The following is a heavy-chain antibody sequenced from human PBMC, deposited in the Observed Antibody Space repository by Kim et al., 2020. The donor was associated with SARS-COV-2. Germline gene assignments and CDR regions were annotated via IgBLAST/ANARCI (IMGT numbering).Heavy chain of an antibody. V-gene: IGHV3-30*04. D-gene: IGHD3-16*01. J-gene: IGHJ5*02. CDR1: GFTFSSYA. CDR2: ISYDGSNK. Sequence: GGSLRLSCAASGFTFSSYAMHWVRQAPGKGLEWVAVISYDGSNKYYADSVKGRFTISRDNSKNTLYLQMNSLRAEDTAVYYCARAPPTWGNWFDPWGQGTLVTVSS. CDR3: ARAPPTWGNWFDP.